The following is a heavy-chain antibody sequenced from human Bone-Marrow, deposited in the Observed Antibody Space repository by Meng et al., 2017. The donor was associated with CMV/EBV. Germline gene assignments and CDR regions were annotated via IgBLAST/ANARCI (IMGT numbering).Heavy chain of an antibody. CDR1: GFTFSSYS. V-gene: IGHV3-21*01. D-gene: IGHD3-3*01. Sequence: GESLKISCAASGFTFSSYSMNWVRQAPGKGLEWVSSISSSSSYIYYADSVKGRFTISRDNAKNSLYLQMNSLRAEDTAVYYCASGQVYYDFWSGYNYGMDVWGQGTTVTFSS. CDR2: ISSSSSYI. J-gene: IGHJ6*02. CDR3: ASGQVYYDFWSGYNYGMDV.